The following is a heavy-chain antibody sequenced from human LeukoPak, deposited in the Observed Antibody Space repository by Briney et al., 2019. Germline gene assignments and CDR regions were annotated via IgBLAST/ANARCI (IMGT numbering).Heavy chain of an antibody. CDR1: GYTFTSYD. V-gene: IGHV1-8*03. D-gene: IGHD6-19*01. CDR2: INPNSGNT. Sequence: ASVKVSCKASGYTFTSYDINWVRQATGQGLEWMGWINPNSGNTRYAQKFQGRVTITRNTSISTAYMELSSLGSEDTAVYYCARGQGRSGWYGLSSYWGQGTLVTVSS. J-gene: IGHJ4*02. CDR3: ARGQGRSGWYGLSSY.